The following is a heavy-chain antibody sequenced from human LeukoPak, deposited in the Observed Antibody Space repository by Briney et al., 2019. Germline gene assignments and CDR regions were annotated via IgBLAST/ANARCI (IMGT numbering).Heavy chain of an antibody. Sequence: ASVKVSCKASGYTFTSYAMNWVRQAPGQGLEWMGWINTNTGNPTYAQGFTGRFVFSLDTSVSTAYLQICSLKAEDTAVYYCARDLGSITGTTKRGFYVLDYWGQGTLVTVSS. V-gene: IGHV7-4-1*01. CDR2: INTNTGNP. CDR3: ARDLGSITGTTKRGFYVLDY. D-gene: IGHD1-7*01. CDR1: GYTFTSYA. J-gene: IGHJ4*02.